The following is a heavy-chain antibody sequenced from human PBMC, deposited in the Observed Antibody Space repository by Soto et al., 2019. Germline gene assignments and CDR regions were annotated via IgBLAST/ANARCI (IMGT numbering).Heavy chain of an antibody. V-gene: IGHV3-23*01. CDR3: AKRRGEGYFDL. J-gene: IGHJ2*01. Sequence: HPGGSLRLSCAASGFTFSDFVMGWVRRAPGKGLEWVSAIGGTSGSTYYADSVKGRFSISRDNSKNILSLQMNSLRAEDTATYYCAKRRGEGYFDLWGRGTLVTVSS. CDR2: IGGTSGST. CDR1: GFTFSDFV. D-gene: IGHD3-10*01.